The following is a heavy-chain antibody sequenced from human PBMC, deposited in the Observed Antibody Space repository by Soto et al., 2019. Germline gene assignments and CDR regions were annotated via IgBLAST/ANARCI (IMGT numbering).Heavy chain of an antibody. CDR3: AKDRGGVLAPSYFDY. V-gene: IGHV1-46*01. J-gene: IGHJ4*02. Sequence: ASVKVSCKASGYTFTSYYMHWVRQAPGQGLEWMGIINPSGGSTSYAQKFQGRVTISRDNSKNTLYLQMTSLRAEDTAVYYCAKDRGGVLAPSYFDYWGQGTLVTVSS. CDR2: INPSGGST. D-gene: IGHD2-8*01. CDR1: GYTFTSYY.